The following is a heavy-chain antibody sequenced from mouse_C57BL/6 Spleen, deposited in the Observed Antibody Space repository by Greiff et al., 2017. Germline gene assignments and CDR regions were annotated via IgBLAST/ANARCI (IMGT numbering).Heavy chain of an antibody. CDR2: IDPNSGGT. CDR1: GYTFTSYW. Sequence: QVQLQQPGAELVKPGASVKLSCKASGYTFTSYWMHWVKQRPGRGLEWLGRIDPNSGGTKYNEKFKSTATLTVDKPSSTAYMQLSSLTSEDSAVYYCARSSSYWYFDVWGTGTTVTVSS. D-gene: IGHD1-1*01. CDR3: ARSSSYWYFDV. J-gene: IGHJ1*03. V-gene: IGHV1-72*01.